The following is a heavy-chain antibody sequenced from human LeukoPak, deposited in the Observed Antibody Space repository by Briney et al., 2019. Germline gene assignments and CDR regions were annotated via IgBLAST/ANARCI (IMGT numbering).Heavy chain of an antibody. J-gene: IGHJ4*02. D-gene: IGHD2/OR15-2a*01. Sequence: PSETLSLTCTVSGSSISGEYWSWIRQPPGKGLEWIGYVYFPGNTNYNPSLKSRVTISMDTSKNQISLTVTSVTAADTAVYYCARHPFSSPFDFWGQGTLVAVSS. CDR2: VYFPGNT. CDR1: GSSISGEY. V-gene: IGHV4-59*08. CDR3: ARHPFSSPFDF.